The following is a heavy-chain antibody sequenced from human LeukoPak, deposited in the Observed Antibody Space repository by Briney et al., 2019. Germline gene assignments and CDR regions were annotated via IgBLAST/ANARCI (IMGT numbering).Heavy chain of an antibody. CDR1: GYTFTSYG. Sequence: ASVKVSCKASGYTFTSYGISWVRQAPGQGLEWMGWISAYNGNTNYAQKLQGRVTMTTDTSTSTAYMELRSLRSDDTAVYYCAREKWGYRCGVRCDADYRGPGTLVTVSS. J-gene: IGHJ4*02. CDR2: ISAYNGNT. CDR3: AREKWGYRCGVRCDADY. D-gene: IGHD5-12*01. V-gene: IGHV1-18*01.